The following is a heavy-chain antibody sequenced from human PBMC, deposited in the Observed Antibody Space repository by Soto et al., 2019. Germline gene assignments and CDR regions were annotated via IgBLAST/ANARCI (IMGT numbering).Heavy chain of an antibody. CDR2: IYTGGST. CDR1: GFTVTNNY. D-gene: IGHD5-12*01. Sequence: EVQLVESGGDLVQPGGSLRLSCAASGFTVTNNYMSWVRQTPGKGLEWVSVIYTGGSTFYADSVKGRFTISRHNSKNTLYLQMNSLRPEDTAVYYCAGGGHDPNDYYYYAMDVWGLGTTVTVSS. CDR3: AGGGHDPNDYYYYAMDV. V-gene: IGHV3-53*04. J-gene: IGHJ6*02.